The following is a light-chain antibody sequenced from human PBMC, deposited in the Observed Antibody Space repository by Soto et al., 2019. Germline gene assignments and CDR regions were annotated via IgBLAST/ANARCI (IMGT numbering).Light chain of an antibody. V-gene: IGKV3-20*01. J-gene: IGKJ1*01. CDR3: QQYGSSRWT. Sequence: EIVLTQSPDTLSLFPGERATLSCRASQSVSSTYLAWYQQRLGQAPRLLIFGASSRVTGIPDRFRGSGSGTDFTLTISRLKPEDFAVYYCQQYGSSRWTVGQGTKVEIK. CDR2: GAS. CDR1: QSVSSTY.